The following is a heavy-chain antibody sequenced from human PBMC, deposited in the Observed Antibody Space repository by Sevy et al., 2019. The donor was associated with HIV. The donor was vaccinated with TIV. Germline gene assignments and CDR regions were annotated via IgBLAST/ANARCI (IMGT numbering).Heavy chain of an antibody. Sequence: ASVKVSCKASGYTFTGYYMHWVRQAPGQGLEWMGWINPNSGGTNYAQKFQGRVTMTRDTSISTAYMELSRLRSDDTAVHYCARDLLSNYMIFDYWGQGTLVTVSS. CDR2: INPNSGGT. V-gene: IGHV1-2*02. D-gene: IGHD4-4*01. CDR1: GYTFTGYY. J-gene: IGHJ4*02. CDR3: ARDLLSNYMIFDY.